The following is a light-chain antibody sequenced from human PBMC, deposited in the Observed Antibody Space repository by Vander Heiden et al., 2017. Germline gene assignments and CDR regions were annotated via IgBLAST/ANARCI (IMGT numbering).Light chain of an antibody. CDR2: GNN. Sequence: QSVLTQPSSVSGAPGPRVAISCTGSSSNIGADYGVHWYQQFPGTAPKLLISGNNNRPSGVPDRFSGSKSGTSASLAITGLQAEDEADYYCQSYDSSLSGYVFGTGTKVTGL. CDR1: SSNIGADYG. J-gene: IGLJ1*01. CDR3: QSYDSSLSGYV. V-gene: IGLV1-40*01.